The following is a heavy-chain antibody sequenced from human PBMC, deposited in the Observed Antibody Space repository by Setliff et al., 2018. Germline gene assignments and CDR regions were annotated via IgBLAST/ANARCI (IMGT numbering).Heavy chain of an antibody. CDR1: GFTFNNFA. Sequence: GGSLRLSCAASGFTFNNFAMHWVRQAPGKGLEWVAVIWYDGSNKYYADSVKGRSNISRDNSKNTVYLQMNSLRAEDTAVYYCAKGGALLYYFDFWGQGTLVTVSS. CDR2: IWYDGSNK. V-gene: IGHV3-33*06. J-gene: IGHJ4*02. D-gene: IGHD2-15*01. CDR3: AKGGALLYYFDF.